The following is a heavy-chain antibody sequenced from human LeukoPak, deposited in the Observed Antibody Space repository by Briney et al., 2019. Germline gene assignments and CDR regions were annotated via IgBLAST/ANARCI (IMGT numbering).Heavy chain of an antibody. CDR3: ARGSSWPYYFDY. D-gene: IGHD6-13*01. Sequence: GGSLRLSCAASGFTFSSYAMSWVRQAPGKGLERVANIKQDGSEKYYVDSVKGRFTISRDNAKNSLYLQMNSLRAEDTAVYYCARGSSWPYYFDYWGQGTLVTVSS. V-gene: IGHV3-7*01. CDR2: IKQDGSEK. CDR1: GFTFSSYA. J-gene: IGHJ4*02.